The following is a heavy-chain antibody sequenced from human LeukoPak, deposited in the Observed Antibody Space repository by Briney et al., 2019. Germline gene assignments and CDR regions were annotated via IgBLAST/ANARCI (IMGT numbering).Heavy chain of an antibody. CDR3: AKDHDSSGYLYYFDY. D-gene: IGHD3-22*01. V-gene: IGHV3-23*01. J-gene: IGHJ4*02. Sequence: GGSLRLSCAASGFTFSSYAMSWVRQAPGKGLEWVSSISGSGGSTYYADSVKDRFTISRDNSKNMLYVQMNSLRAEDTAVYYCAKDHDSSGYLYYFDYWGQGTLVTVSS. CDR1: GFTFSSYA. CDR2: ISGSGGST.